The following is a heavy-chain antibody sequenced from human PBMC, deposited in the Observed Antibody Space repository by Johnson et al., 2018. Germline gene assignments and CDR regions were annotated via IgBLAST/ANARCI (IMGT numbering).Heavy chain of an antibody. CDR1: GFIFSTFA. D-gene: IGHD6-19*01. J-gene: IGHJ3*02. V-gene: IGHV3-30-3*01. CDR2: LSYDGGNK. CDR3: ARDFLGVAGSAFDI. Sequence: VQLVQSGGGVVQPGRSLTLSCTASGFIFSTFAMHWVRQAPGKGLEWMAVLSYDGGNKYYADSVKGRFTITRDNVKNTRYLQMDSLGTEDTAVYYCARDFLGVAGSAFDIWGQGTLFTVSS.